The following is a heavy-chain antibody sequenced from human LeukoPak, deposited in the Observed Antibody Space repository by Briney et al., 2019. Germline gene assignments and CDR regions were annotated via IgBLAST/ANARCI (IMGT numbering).Heavy chain of an antibody. J-gene: IGHJ4*02. CDR3: ARVGQSDC. CDR1: GGTFSSYA. Sequence: ASVKVSCKASGGTFSSYAISWVRQAPGQGLEWMGWINPNSGGTNYAQKFLGRVTMTRDTSISTAYMELSRLTSDDTAMYYCARVGQSDCWGQGTLVTVSS. V-gene: IGHV1-2*02. D-gene: IGHD5-24*01. CDR2: INPNSGGT.